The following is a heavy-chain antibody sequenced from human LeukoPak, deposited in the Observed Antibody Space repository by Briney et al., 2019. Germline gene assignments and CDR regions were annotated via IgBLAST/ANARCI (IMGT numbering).Heavy chain of an antibody. J-gene: IGHJ6*02. CDR1: GFTFSDYY. CDR2: ISSSGSTI. V-gene: IGHV3-11*01. Sequence: GGSLRLSCAASGFTFSDYYMSWIRQAPGKGLEWVSYISSSGSTIYYADSVKGRFTISRDNSKNTLYLQMNSLRAEDTAVYYCCKGSDYYYYYGMDVWGQGTTVTVSS. D-gene: IGHD2/OR15-2a*01. CDR3: CKGSDYYYYYGMDV.